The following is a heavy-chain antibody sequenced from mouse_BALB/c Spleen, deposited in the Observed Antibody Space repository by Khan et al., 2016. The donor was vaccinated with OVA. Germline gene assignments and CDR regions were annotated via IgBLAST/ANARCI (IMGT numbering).Heavy chain of an antibody. Sequence: VQLQESGAELAKPGASVKMSCKASGYTFTSYWMHWVKQRPGQGLEWIGYINPSTGYTEYNQRFKDKATLTADKSSSTAYMQLSRLPSEESAVYYCANHGSSSAWLTYWGQGTLVTVSA. CDR2: INPSTGYT. CDR3: ANHGSSSAWLTY. D-gene: IGHD1-1*01. CDR1: GYTFTSYW. V-gene: IGHV1-7*01. J-gene: IGHJ3*01.